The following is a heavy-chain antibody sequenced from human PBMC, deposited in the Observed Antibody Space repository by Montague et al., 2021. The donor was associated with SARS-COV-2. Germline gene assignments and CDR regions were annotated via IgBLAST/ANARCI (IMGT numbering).Heavy chain of an antibody. CDR2: IYYSGST. J-gene: IGHJ6*03. CDR1: GGSISSYY. V-gene: IGHV4-59*01. CDR3: AGTYYDFWRCFIHYYYTDV. Sequence: SETLSLTCTVSGGSISSYYWSWIRQPPGKGLEWIGYIYYSGSTNYNPSLKSRDTISVDTSKNQFSLKLSSVTAADTAVYYCAGTYYDFWRCFIHYYYTDVWDQGTTVTVSS. D-gene: IGHD3/OR15-3a*01.